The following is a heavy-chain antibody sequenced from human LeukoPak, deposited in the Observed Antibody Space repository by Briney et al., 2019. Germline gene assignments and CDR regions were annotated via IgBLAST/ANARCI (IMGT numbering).Heavy chain of an antibody. Sequence: ASVKVSCKASGYTFTSYAMNWVRPAPGQGLEWMGWFNTNTGNPTYAQGFTGRFVFSLDTSVSTAYLQISSLKAEDTAVYYCARDGGAAAGRYWGQGTLVTVSS. V-gene: IGHV7-4-1*02. CDR1: GYTFTSYA. CDR2: FNTNTGNP. J-gene: IGHJ4*02. CDR3: ARDGGAAAGRY. D-gene: IGHD6-13*01.